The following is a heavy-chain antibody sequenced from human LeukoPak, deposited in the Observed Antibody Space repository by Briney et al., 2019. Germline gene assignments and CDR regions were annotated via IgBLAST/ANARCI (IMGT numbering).Heavy chain of an antibody. CDR3: ARDYGEGAFDI. CDR2: ISSNGSTI. CDR1: GFTFSDYY. Sequence: GGSLRLSCAASGFTFSDYYMSWTRQAPGKGLEWVSYISSNGSTIYYADSVKGRFTISRDNAKNSLYLQMNSLRAEDTAVYYCARDYGEGAFDIWGQGTMVTVSS. D-gene: IGHD4/OR15-4a*01. V-gene: IGHV3-11*01. J-gene: IGHJ3*02.